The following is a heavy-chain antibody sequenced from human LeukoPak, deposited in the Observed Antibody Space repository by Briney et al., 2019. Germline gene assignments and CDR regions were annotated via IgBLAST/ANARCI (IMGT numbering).Heavy chain of an antibody. CDR2: ISSSSSYI. CDR1: GFTFSSYN. CDR3: ARSPVTSDY. J-gene: IGHJ4*02. D-gene: IGHD4-17*01. V-gene: IGHV3-21*01. Sequence: SGGSLRLSCAASGFTFSSYNMNWVRQAPGKGLEWVSSISSSSSYIYYADSVKGRFTISRDNAKNSLYLQMNSLRAEDTAVYYCARSPVTSDYWGQGTLVTVPS.